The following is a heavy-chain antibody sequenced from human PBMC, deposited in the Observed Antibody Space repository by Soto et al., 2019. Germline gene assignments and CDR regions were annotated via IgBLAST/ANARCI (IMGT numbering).Heavy chain of an antibody. CDR2: INLNSGGT. V-gene: IGHV1-2*02. J-gene: IGHJ5*02. CDR3: AHTTPAYYDRSAYSGA. D-gene: IGHD3-22*01. CDR1: EYTFTGYY. Sequence: ASVKVSCKASEYTFTGYYLHWVRQAPGQGLEWMGWINLNSGGTNYAQKFQGRVTMTRDMSISTANMELSRLRSDDTAVYYCAHTTPAYYDRSAYSGAWGQGTLVTVSS.